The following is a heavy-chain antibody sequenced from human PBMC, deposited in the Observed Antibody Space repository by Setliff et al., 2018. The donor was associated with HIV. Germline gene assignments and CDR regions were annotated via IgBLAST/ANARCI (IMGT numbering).Heavy chain of an antibody. CDR1: GYTFTDYY. Sequence: ASVKVSCKASGYTFTDYYMHWVRQAPGQGLEWMGWINPNNGATNYAQKFQGRVTMTLDTSISTAYVELSSLRSDDTAVYYCARAAHSGNYSPTWSDPWGQGTLVTVSS. D-gene: IGHD1-26*01. J-gene: IGHJ5*02. CDR2: INPNNGAT. CDR3: ARAAHSGNYSPTWSDP. V-gene: IGHV1-2*02.